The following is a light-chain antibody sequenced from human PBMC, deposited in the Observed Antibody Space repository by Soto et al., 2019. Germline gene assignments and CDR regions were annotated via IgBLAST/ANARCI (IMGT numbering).Light chain of an antibody. CDR1: QSVSGN. J-gene: IGKJ1*01. V-gene: IGKV3-15*01. Sequence: EIVSTQSPATLSVSPGERATLSCRASQSVSGNLAWYQQKPGQAPRLLIYGASTRATGIPARFSGSGSGTEFTLTISSLQSEDFAVYYCQQYNNWPRTFGQRTKVDI. CDR2: GAS. CDR3: QQYNNWPRT.